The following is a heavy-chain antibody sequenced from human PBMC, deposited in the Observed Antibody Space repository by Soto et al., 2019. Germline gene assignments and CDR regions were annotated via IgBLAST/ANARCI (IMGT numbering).Heavy chain of an antibody. Sequence: SETLSLTCTVSGGSISSYYWSWIRQPPGKGLEWIGYIYYSGSTNYNPSLKSRVTISVDTSKNQFSLKLSSVTAADTAVYYCARGGYGSGRPRDYYYGMDVWGQGTTVTVSS. D-gene: IGHD3-10*01. V-gene: IGHV4-59*01. CDR3: ARGGYGSGRPRDYYYGMDV. CDR2: IYYSGST. CDR1: GGSISSYY. J-gene: IGHJ6*02.